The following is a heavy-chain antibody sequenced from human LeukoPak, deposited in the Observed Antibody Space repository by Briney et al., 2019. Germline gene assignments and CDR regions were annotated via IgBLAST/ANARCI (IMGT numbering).Heavy chain of an antibody. J-gene: IGHJ6*03. D-gene: IGHD4-17*01. CDR3: ARDRTVTTGADGYYYYMDV. CDR2: FIPVFGPA. V-gene: IGHV1-69*05. CDR1: GGTFSNYA. Sequence: SVKVSCKASGGTFSNYAVSWVRQAPGQGLEWMGGFIPVFGPANYAQKFQGRVTMTRDTSISTAYMELSRLRSDDTAVYYCARDRTVTTGADGYYYYMDVWGKGTTVTVSS.